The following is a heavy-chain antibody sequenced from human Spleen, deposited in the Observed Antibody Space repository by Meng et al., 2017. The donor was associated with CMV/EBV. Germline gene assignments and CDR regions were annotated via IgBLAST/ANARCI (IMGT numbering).Heavy chain of an antibody. Sequence: RLSCAASGFTFSDYYISWIRQAPGKGLEWVSYISSGGSTIYYADSVKGRFTISRDNAKNSVYLQMNSLRAEDTAVYYCARSSSGWEYWGQGTLVTVSS. J-gene: IGHJ4*02. CDR3: ARSSSGWEY. CDR1: GFTFSDYY. CDR2: ISSGGSTI. V-gene: IGHV3-11*01. D-gene: IGHD6-19*01.